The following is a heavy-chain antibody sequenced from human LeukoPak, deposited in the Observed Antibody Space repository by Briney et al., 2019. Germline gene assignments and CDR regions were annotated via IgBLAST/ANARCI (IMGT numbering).Heavy chain of an antibody. V-gene: IGHV4-34*01. CDR1: GGSFSDYF. CDR3: ARRNCYGSICFPYYFDF. J-gene: IGHJ4*02. CDR2: INLAGTT. Sequence: SETLSLTCAVYGGSFSDYFYNWIRQPPGKGLEWIGEINLAGTTNYNPSLKSRVTISIDTSENQFSLTLTSVTAADTAVYYCARRNCYGSICFPYYFDFWSQGSLVAVSS. D-gene: IGHD4-23*01.